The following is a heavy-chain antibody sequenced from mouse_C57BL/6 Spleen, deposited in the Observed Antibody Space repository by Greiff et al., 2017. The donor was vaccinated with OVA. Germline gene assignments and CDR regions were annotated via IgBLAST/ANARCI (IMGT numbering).Heavy chain of an antibody. V-gene: IGHV1-64*01. Sequence: QVHVKQPGAELVKPGASVKLSCKASGYTFTSYWMHWVKQRPGQGLEWIGMIHPNSGSTNYNEKFKSKATLTVAKSSSTASMQLSSLTSEDSAGYYCARDYYGSSYDWYFDDWGTGTTVTVSS. D-gene: IGHD1-1*01. J-gene: IGHJ1*03. CDR3: ARDYYGSSYDWYFDD. CDR2: IHPNSGST. CDR1: GYTFTSYW.